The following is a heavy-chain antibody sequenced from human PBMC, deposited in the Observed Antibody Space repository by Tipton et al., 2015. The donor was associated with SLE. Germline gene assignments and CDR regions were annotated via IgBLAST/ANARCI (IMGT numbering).Heavy chain of an antibody. Sequence: TLSLTCAVSGGSISSSSYYWGWIRQPPGKGLEWIGSIYYSGNTYYNPSLKSRVTISVDTSKNQFSLKLSSVTAADTAVYYCARQEYGYYYGMDVWGQGTTVTVSS. CDR3: ARQEYGYYYGMDV. V-gene: IGHV4-39*01. CDR1: GGSISSSSYY. CDR2: IYYSGNT. J-gene: IGHJ6*02. D-gene: IGHD6-6*01.